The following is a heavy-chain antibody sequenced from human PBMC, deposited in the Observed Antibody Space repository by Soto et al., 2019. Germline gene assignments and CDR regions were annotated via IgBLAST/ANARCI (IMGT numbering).Heavy chain of an antibody. CDR3: VARLPSYYYYGMDV. CDR1: GGSISSYY. J-gene: IGHJ6*02. Sequence: SETLSLTCTVSGGSISSYYWSWIRQPPGKGLEWIGYIYYSGSTNYNPSLKSRVTISVDTSKNQFSLKLSSVTAADTAVYYCVARLPSYYYYGMDVWGQGTTVTVSS. V-gene: IGHV4-59*01. D-gene: IGHD4-17*01. CDR2: IYYSGST.